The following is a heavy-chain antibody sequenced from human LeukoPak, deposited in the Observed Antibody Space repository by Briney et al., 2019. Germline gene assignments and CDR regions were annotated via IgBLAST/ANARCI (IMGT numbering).Heavy chain of an antibody. CDR3: ARTYYYGSGSYYFDY. J-gene: IGHJ4*02. CDR1: GGSISSYY. CDR2: IYYSGST. V-gene: IGHV4-59*01. Sequence: SETLSLTCTVSGGSISSYYWSWIRQPPGKGLEWIGYIYYSGSTNYNPSLKSRVTISVDTSKNQFSLKLSSVTAADTAVHYCARTYYYGSGSYYFDYWGQGTLVTVSS. D-gene: IGHD3-10*01.